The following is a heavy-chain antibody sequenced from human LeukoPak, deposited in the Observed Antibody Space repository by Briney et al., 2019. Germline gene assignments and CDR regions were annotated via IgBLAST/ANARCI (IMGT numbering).Heavy chain of an antibody. J-gene: IGHJ4*02. Sequence: PSETLSLTCTVSGGSISSSSYYWGWIRQPPGKGLEWIGSIYYSGSTYYNPSLKSRVTISVDTSKNQFSLKLSSVTAADTAVYYCARGSAAAGLPGDYWGQGTLVTVSS. CDR2: IYYSGST. CDR3: ARGSAAAGLPGDY. D-gene: IGHD6-13*01. V-gene: IGHV4-39*07. CDR1: GGSISSSSYY.